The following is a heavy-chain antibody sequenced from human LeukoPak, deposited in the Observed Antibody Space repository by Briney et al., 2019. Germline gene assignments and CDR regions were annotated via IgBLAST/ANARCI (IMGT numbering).Heavy chain of an antibody. D-gene: IGHD3-3*01. CDR1: GYTLTELS. J-gene: IGHJ4*02. CDR3: ASYDFWSGYDSTVRFGY. V-gene: IGHV1-24*01. CDR2: FDPEDGET. Sequence: ASVKVSCKVSGYTLTELSMHWVRQAPGKGLEWMGGFDPEDGETIYAQKFQGRVTMTEDTSTDTAYMELSSLRSEDTAVYYCASYDFWSGYDSTVRFGYWGQGTLVTVSS.